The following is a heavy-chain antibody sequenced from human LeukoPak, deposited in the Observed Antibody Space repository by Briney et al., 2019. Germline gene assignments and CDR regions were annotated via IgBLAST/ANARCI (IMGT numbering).Heavy chain of an antibody. V-gene: IGHV3-30*03. Sequence: GGSLRLSCAASGCSFSSYGMHWVRQAPGKGLEWVVVLSYDGSDKHYADSVKGRFTISRDNSKNTVYLQMNSLRAEDTAVYYCARDGGRYSYGLSPLDYWGQGTLVTVSS. J-gene: IGHJ4*02. D-gene: IGHD5-18*01. CDR1: GCSFSSYG. CDR2: LSYDGSDK. CDR3: ARDGGRYSYGLSPLDY.